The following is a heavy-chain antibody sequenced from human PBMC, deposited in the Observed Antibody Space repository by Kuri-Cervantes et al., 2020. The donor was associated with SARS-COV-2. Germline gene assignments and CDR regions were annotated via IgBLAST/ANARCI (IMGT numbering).Heavy chain of an antibody. Sequence: ASVKVSCKASGYTFTSYGISWVRQAPGQGLEWMGWISAYNGNTNYAQKLQGRVTMTTDTSTSTAYMELRSLRSEDTAVYYCARDGGIAAADYYYYYGMDVWGQGTTVTVSS. CDR3: ARDGGIAAADYYYYYGMDV. CDR1: GYTFTSYG. V-gene: IGHV1-18*01. D-gene: IGHD6-13*01. J-gene: IGHJ6*02. CDR2: ISAYNGNT.